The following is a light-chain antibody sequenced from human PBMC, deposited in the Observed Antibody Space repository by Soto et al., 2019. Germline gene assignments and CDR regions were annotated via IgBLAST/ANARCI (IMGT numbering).Light chain of an antibody. Sequence: AIRMTQSPSSLSASTGDRVTITCRASQGISSYLAWYQQKPGKAPKLLIYAASTLQSGVPSRFSGSGSGTDFTLTISCLLSEDFATYYCQQYYSYQSFGPGTKVDIK. CDR3: QQYYSYQS. CDR1: QGISSY. J-gene: IGKJ3*01. CDR2: AAS. V-gene: IGKV1-8*01.